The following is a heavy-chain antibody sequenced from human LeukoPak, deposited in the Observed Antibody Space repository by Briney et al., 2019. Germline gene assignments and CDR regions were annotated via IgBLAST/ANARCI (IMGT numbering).Heavy chain of an antibody. CDR3: ARQTVAGTFFDY. CDR1: GFTFSSYD. V-gene: IGHV3-13*01. Sequence: GGSLRLSCAASGFTFSSYDMHWVRQATGKGLEWVSAIGTAGDTYYPGSVKGRFTISRENAKNSLYLQMNSLRAGDTAVYYCARQTVAGTFFDYWGQGTLVTVSS. CDR2: IGTAGDT. J-gene: IGHJ4*02. D-gene: IGHD6-19*01.